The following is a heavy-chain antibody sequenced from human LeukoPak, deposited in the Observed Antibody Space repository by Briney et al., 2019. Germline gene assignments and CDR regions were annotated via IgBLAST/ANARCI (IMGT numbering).Heavy chain of an antibody. V-gene: IGHV1-18*01. CDR1: GYTFTSYG. CDR3: ARGMEPYYYMDV. D-gene: IGHD1-26*01. Sequence: ASVKVSCKAFGYTFTSYGISWVRQAPGQGLEWMGWISGYNGNINYAQKFQGRVTMTRDTSISTAYMELSRLRSDDTAVYYCARGMEPYYYMDVWGKGTTVTVSS. CDR2: ISGYNGNI. J-gene: IGHJ6*03.